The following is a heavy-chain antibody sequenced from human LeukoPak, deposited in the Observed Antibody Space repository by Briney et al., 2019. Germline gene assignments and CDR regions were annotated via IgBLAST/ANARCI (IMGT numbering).Heavy chain of an antibody. Sequence: GRSLRLSCAAFGFTFSSYAMHWVRQAPGKGLEWVAVISYDGSNKYYADSVKGRFTISRDNSKNTLYLQMNSLRAEDTAVYYCARDQASGSYYKDYFDYWGQGTLVTVSS. CDR1: GFTFSSYA. CDR3: ARDQASGSYYKDYFDY. J-gene: IGHJ4*02. CDR2: ISYDGSNK. D-gene: IGHD1-26*01. V-gene: IGHV3-30*04.